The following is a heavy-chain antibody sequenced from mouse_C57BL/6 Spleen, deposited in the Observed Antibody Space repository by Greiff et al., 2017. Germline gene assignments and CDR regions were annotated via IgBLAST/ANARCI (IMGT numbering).Heavy chain of an antibody. CDR3: TRCLGGYFDV. CDR1: GYTFTDYE. CDR2: IDPETGGT. Sequence: VQLQQSGADLVRPGASVTLSCKASGYTFTDYEMHWVKQTPVHGLEWIGAIDPETGGTAYNQKFKGKAILTADKSSSTAYMELRSLTSEDSAVYYCTRCLGGYFDVWGTGTTVTVSS. J-gene: IGHJ1*03. D-gene: IGHD3-3*01. V-gene: IGHV1-15*01.